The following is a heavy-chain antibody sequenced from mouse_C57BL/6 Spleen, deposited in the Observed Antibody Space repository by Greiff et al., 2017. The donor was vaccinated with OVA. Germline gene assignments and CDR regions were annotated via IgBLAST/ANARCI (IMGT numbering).Heavy chain of an antibody. V-gene: IGHV1-82*01. D-gene: IGHD2-3*01. Sequence: VQLQPSGPELVKPGASVKISCKASGYAFSSSWMNWVKQRPGKGLEWIGRIYPGDGDTNYNGKFKGKATLTADKSSSTAYMQLSSLTSEDSAVDFCARSGDGYRYAMDYWGQGTSVTVSS. J-gene: IGHJ4*01. CDR3: ARSGDGYRYAMDY. CDR1: GYAFSSSW. CDR2: IYPGDGDT.